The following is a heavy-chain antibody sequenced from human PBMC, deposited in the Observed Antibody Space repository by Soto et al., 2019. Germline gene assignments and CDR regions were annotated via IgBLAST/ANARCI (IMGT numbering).Heavy chain of an antibody. V-gene: IGHV3-73*01. J-gene: IGHJ5*02. CDR3: SRRYDSSGYNLPRDP. CDR1: GFIFSASA. Sequence: EVQLVESGGGLVQPGGSLKLSCVASGFIFSASAMHWVRQTSGKGLEWVGHIRSDANSYATAYAASVKGRFTISRDDSKNTAYLQMNSLKTEDTAVYYCSRRYDSSGYNLPRDPWGQGTVVTVSS. CDR2: IRSDANSYAT. D-gene: IGHD3-22*01.